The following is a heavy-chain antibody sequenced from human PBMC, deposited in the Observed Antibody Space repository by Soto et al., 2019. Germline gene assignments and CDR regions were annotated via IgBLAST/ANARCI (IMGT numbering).Heavy chain of an antibody. CDR3: ARGGYTSTWSNLLNRSGLDV. Sequence: QVQLVQSGAEAKKPGASVKVSCKTYGGTFSSYAITWVRQAPGQGLEWMGGIVPLFRTTNYAQKFQGRVTSTAETSTYTAYMMLSGLRSGDTAVYYCARGGYTSTWSNLLNRSGLDVWGKGTTVTAS. J-gene: IGHJ6*04. CDR2: IVPLFRTT. V-gene: IGHV1-69*06. D-gene: IGHD6-13*01. CDR1: GGTFSSYA.